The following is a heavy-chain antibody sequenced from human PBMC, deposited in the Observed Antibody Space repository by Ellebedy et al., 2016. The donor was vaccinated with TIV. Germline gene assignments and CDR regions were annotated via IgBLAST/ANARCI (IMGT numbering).Heavy chain of an antibody. J-gene: IGHJ6*02. CDR1: GGSISSYY. CDR3: ARDPIRSHYYGSGAGGMDV. CDR2: IYYSGST. V-gene: IGHV4-59*01. D-gene: IGHD3-10*01. Sequence: MPSETLSLTCTVSGGSISSYYWSWIRQPPGKGLEWIGYIYYSGSTNYNPSLKSRVTISVDTSKNQFSRKLSSVTAADTAVYYCARDPIRSHYYGSGAGGMDVWGQGTTVTVSS.